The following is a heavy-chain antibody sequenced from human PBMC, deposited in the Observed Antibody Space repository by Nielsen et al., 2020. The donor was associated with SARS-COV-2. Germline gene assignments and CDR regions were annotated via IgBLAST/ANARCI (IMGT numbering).Heavy chain of an antibody. V-gene: IGHV3-23*01. CDR1: GFTFNSYA. J-gene: IGHJ6*02. D-gene: IGHD2-2*01. CDR2: IVGSGGST. CDR3: AKDRGCSSTSCYPVDSYYYGMDV. Sequence: GGSLRLSCAASGFTFNSYAMTWVRQAPGKGLEWVSGIVGSGGSTYYADSVGGRFTISRDNSKNTLFLQMSNLRAEDTAVYYCAKDRGCSSTSCYPVDSYYYGMDVWGQGTTVTVSS.